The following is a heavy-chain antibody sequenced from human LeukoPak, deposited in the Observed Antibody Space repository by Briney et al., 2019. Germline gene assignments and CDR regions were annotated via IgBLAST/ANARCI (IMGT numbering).Heavy chain of an antibody. CDR1: GFTLSRYW. Sequence: GGSLRLSCAASGFTLSRYWMHWVRQVPGKGLVWVSRIEPDGSRITYADSLKGRFTISRDNSKNTLYLQMNSLRAEDTAVYSCARGYCTSSSCYNDYWGQGTLVTVSS. D-gene: IGHD2-2*02. V-gene: IGHV3-74*01. J-gene: IGHJ4*02. CDR2: IEPDGSRI. CDR3: ARGYCTSSSCYNDY.